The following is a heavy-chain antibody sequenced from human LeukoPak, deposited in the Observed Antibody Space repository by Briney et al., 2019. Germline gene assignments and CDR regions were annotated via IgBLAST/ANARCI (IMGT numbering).Heavy chain of an antibody. D-gene: IGHD3-22*01. CDR2: IRYDGSNK. Sequence: GGSLRLSCAASGFTFSSYGMHWVRQAPGKGLEWVAFIRYDGSNKYYADSVKGRFTISRDNSKNTLYLQMNSLRAEDTAVYYCTKLSYYDSSGPIDYWGQGTLVTVSS. V-gene: IGHV3-30*02. CDR1: GFTFSSYG. J-gene: IGHJ4*02. CDR3: TKLSYYDSSGPIDY.